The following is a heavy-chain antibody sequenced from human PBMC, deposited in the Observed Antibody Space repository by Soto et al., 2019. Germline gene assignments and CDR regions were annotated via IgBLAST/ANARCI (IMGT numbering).Heavy chain of an antibody. J-gene: IGHJ4*02. D-gene: IGHD4-17*01. CDR1: GFTFSSYA. CDR2: FSGSGGST. V-gene: IGHV3-23*01. CDR3: AKDRGWGGDYGDY. Sequence: EVQLLESGGGLVQPGGSLRLSCAASGFTFSSYAMSWVRQGPGKGLEWVSTFSGSGGSTYYADSVKGRFTISRDSSKNTLYLQMNSLRAEDTAVYYCAKDRGWGGDYGDYWGQGPLVTVSS.